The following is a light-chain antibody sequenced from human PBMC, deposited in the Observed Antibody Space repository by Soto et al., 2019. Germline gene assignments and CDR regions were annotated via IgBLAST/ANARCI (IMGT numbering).Light chain of an antibody. J-gene: IGLJ1*01. CDR3: QSYDSSLTTFV. V-gene: IGLV1-40*01. CDR1: SSNIGAEYD. CDR2: GDN. Sequence: VLTQPPSVYGAPGQRVAISCTGSSSNIGAEYDVHWYQQLPGTAPKRLIYGDNNRPSGVPDRFSGSKSGTSASLAITGLQPEDEADYYCQSYDSSLTTFVFGTGTKVTVL.